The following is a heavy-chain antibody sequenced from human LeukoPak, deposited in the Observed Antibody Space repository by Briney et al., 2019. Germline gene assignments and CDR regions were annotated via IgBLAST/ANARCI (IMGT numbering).Heavy chain of an antibody. V-gene: IGHV4-59*01. CDR1: GGSISSYY. CDR3: ARGALMDV. Sequence: SETLSLTCTVSGGSISSYYWSWIRQPPGKGLEWIGYIYYSGGTNYNPSLKSRVTISVDTSKNQFSLKLSSVTAADTAVYYCARGALMDVWGKGTTVTISS. J-gene: IGHJ6*04. CDR2: IYYSGGT.